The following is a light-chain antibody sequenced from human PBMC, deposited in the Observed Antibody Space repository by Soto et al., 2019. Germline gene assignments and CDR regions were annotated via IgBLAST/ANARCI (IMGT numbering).Light chain of an antibody. J-gene: IGKJ1*01. V-gene: IGKV1-39*01. Sequence: IEMTQSPSSLAASLEDRVIITCRASQSISNHLNWYQQKPGKAPKLLIFAASSLQSGVPSRFSGSRSGPDFTLTISSLQPEDFATYYCQQSYSTPPTFGQGTKVDIK. CDR1: QSISNH. CDR3: QQSYSTPPT. CDR2: AAS.